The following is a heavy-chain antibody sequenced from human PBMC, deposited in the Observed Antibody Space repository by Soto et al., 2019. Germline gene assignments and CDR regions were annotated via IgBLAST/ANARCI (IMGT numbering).Heavy chain of an antibody. CDR3: ARGGHVLLWCGGRRWFDP. Sequence: QVQLQQWGAGLLKPSETLSLTCAVYGGSFSGYYWSWIRQPPGKGLEWIGEINHSGSTNYNPSLKSRVTISVDTSKTQFSLKLSSVTAADTAVYYCARGGHVLLWCGGRRWFDPWGQGTLVTVSS. CDR1: GGSFSGYY. D-gene: IGHD3-10*01. CDR2: INHSGST. J-gene: IGHJ5*02. V-gene: IGHV4-34*01.